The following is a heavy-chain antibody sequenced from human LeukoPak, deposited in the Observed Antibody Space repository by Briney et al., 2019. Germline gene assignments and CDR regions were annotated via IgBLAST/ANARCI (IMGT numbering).Heavy chain of an antibody. J-gene: IGHJ4*02. CDR3: ARDRGSYYDSGYDY. Sequence: GGSLRLSCAASGFTFSSYSMNWVRQAPGKGLEWVSYISSSSSTIYYADSVKGRFTISRDNAKNSLYLQMSSLRDEDTAVYYCARDRGSYYDSGYDYWGQGTLVTVSS. CDR2: ISSSSSTI. V-gene: IGHV3-48*02. D-gene: IGHD3-22*01. CDR1: GFTFSSYS.